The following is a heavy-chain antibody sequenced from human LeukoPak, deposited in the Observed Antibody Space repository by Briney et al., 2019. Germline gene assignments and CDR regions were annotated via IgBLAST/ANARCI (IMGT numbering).Heavy chain of an antibody. CDR2: IYTSGST. Sequence: PSETLSLTCTVSGGSISSYYWSWIRQPAGKGLEWIGRIYTSGSTNYNPSLKSRVTMSVDTSKNQFSLKPSSVTAADTAVYYCARAAMARRYYYYYMDVWGKGTTVTVSS. D-gene: IGHD2-2*01. J-gene: IGHJ6*03. CDR3: ARAAMARRYYYYYMDV. CDR1: GGSISSYY. V-gene: IGHV4-4*07.